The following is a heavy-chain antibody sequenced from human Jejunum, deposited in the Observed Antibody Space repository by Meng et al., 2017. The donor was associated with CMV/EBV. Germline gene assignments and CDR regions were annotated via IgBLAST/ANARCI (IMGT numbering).Heavy chain of an antibody. CDR3: AKDRGGSDDAYDV. J-gene: IGHJ3*01. CDR2: FYISGRST. CDR1: ELPFTDYA. D-gene: IGHD3-16*01. V-gene: IGHV3-23*03. Sequence: FELPFTDYAMNWVRQAPGKGLEWISVFYISGRSTYYADSVKGRFTISRDNSKNMVYLQMNSLRVEDTAVYYCAKDRGGSDDAYDVWGQGATVTVSS.